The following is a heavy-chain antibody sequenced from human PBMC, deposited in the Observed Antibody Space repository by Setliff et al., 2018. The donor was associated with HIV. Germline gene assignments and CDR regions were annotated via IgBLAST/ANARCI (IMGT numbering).Heavy chain of an antibody. D-gene: IGHD3-3*01. CDR3: ARHAGFWRGYFGYECFDS. V-gene: IGHV4-39*01. CDR2: IHYNGDT. J-gene: IGHJ5*01. Sequence: SETLSLTCTVSGGSVSSSGYYWGWVRQPPGKGLEWIASIHYNGDTDYNPSLKSRVTISVDTSKNHLSLNLRSVTAADTAVYYWARHAGFWRGYFGYECFDSWGQGTLVTVSS. CDR1: GGSVSSSGYY.